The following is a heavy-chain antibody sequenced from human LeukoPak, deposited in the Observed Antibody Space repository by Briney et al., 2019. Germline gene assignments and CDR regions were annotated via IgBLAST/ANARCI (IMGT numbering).Heavy chain of an antibody. CDR2: IYTSGST. V-gene: IGHV4-61*02. D-gene: IGHD1-26*01. J-gene: IGHJ4*02. CDR3: ARDSKWELCFDY. CDR1: GGSISSGSYY. Sequence: SETLSLTCTVSGGSISSGSYYWSWIRQPAGKGLEWIGRIYTSGSTNYNPSLKSRVTISVDTSKNQFSLKLSSVTAADTAVYYCARDSKWELCFDYWGQGTLVTVSS.